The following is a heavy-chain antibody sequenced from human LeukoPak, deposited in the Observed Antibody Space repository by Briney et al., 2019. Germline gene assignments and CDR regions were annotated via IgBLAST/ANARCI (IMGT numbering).Heavy chain of an antibody. CDR1: GFTFSSYA. CDR3: AKSGGLSGSGRLGVDV. V-gene: IGHV3-23*01. D-gene: IGHD3-10*01. CDR2: ISGSGDNT. Sequence: GGSLRLSCAASGFTFSSYAMSWVRQAPGKGLEWVSGISGSGDNTYHADSVKGRLTISRDNSKDTLYLQMISLRAEDTAIYYCAKSGGLSGSGRLGVDVWGQETTVTVSS. J-gene: IGHJ6*02.